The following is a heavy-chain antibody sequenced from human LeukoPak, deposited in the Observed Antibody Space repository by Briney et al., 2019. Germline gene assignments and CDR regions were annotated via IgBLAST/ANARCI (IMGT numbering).Heavy chain of an antibody. CDR2: INPNSGGT. CDR1: GYTFTGYY. Sequence: ASVKVSCKASGYTFTGYYMHWVRQAPGQGLEWMGWINPNSGGTNYAQKFQGRVTTTRDTSISTAYMELSRLRSDDTAVYYCARAYSPYYDFWTGLFDYWGQGTLVTVSS. J-gene: IGHJ4*02. V-gene: IGHV1-2*02. D-gene: IGHD3-3*01. CDR3: ARAYSPYYDFWTGLFDY.